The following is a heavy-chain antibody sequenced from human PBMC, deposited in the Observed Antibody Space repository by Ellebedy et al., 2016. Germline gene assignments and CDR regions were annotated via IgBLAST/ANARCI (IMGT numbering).Heavy chain of an antibody. CDR2: ISRGSSSI. J-gene: IGHJ6*02. D-gene: IGHD6-13*01. CDR1: GFTFSSYS. Sequence: GGSLRLSCAASGFTFSSYSMNWVRQAPGKRLDWVSYISRGSSSIYYADSVKGRFTISRDNAKNSLYLQMHSLRDEDTAIYYCARVGLGYSSSWYYYGMDVWGQGTTVTVSS. V-gene: IGHV3-48*02. CDR3: ARVGLGYSSSWYYYGMDV.